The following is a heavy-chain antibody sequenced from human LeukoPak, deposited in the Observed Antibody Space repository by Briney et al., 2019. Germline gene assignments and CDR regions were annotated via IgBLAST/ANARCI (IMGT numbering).Heavy chain of an antibody. D-gene: IGHD2-15*01. CDR1: GFTFSSYG. CDR2: IRCDGSNK. Sequence: GGSLRLSCAASGFTFSSYGMHWVRQAPGKGLEWVAFIRCDGSNKYYADSVKGRFTISRENSKNTLYLQMNSLRAEDTAVYYCAKGGGRDWGQGTLVTVSS. J-gene: IGHJ4*02. V-gene: IGHV3-30*02. CDR3: AKGGGRD.